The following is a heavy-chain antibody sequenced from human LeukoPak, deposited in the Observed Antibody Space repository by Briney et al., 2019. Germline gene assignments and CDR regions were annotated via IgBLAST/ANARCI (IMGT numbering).Heavy chain of an antibody. Sequence: GASVKVSCKASGYTFTSYGISWVRQAPGQGLEWMGWISAYNGNTNYAQKLQGRVTMTTDTSTSTAYMELRSLRFDDTAVYYCARDYIGDFWSGYFEGKYNWFDPWGQGTLVTVSS. CDR2: ISAYNGNT. CDR3: ARDYIGDFWSGYFEGKYNWFDP. CDR1: GYTFTSYG. V-gene: IGHV1-18*01. J-gene: IGHJ5*02. D-gene: IGHD3-3*01.